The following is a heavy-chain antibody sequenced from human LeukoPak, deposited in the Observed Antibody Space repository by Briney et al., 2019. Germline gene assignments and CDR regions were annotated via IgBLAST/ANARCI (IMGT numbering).Heavy chain of an antibody. CDR2: INPSGGST. D-gene: IGHD2-2*01. CDR1: GYTFTSYY. V-gene: IGHV1-46*01. J-gene: IGHJ5*02. Sequence: ASVKVSCKASGYTFTSYYMHWVRQAPGQGLEWMGIINPSGGSTSYAQKFQGRVTMTRDTSTSTVYMELSSLRSEDTAVYYRARGGAVPAAKSWFDPWGQGTLVTVSS. CDR3: ARGGAVPAAKSWFDP.